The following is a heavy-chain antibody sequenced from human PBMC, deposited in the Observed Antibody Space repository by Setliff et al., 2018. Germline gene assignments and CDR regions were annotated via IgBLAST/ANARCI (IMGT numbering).Heavy chain of an antibody. D-gene: IGHD2-2*01. V-gene: IGHV4-34*01. Sequence: PSETLSLTCAVYGGSFNVYFWSWIRQPPGKGLEWIGEISHSGSTNYNPSLRSRVTISVDTSKNQFSLILRSVTAADTAVYYCARGRMRGSCSGPSCTYDPFDIWGQGTPVTVSS. CDR1: GGSFNVYF. CDR2: ISHSGST. CDR3: ARGRMRGSCSGPSCTYDPFDI. J-gene: IGHJ3*02.